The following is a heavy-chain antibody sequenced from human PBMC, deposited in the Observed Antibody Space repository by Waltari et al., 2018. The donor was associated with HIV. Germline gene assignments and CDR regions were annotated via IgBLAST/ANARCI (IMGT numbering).Heavy chain of an antibody. CDR3: AKGTVTSCNDASCFPLDS. CDR2: ITSSGGHT. Sequence: EVQLLESGGGLVQPGGSLRLSCAASGFAFSSYAMNWVRQAPEKGLELVSIITSSGGHTYYPDSVKGRFTISRDNSNNAVYLQMSSLRVEDTAVYYCAKGTVTSCNDASCFPLDSWGQGTLVVVSS. CDR1: GFAFSSYA. J-gene: IGHJ4*02. V-gene: IGHV3-23*01. D-gene: IGHD2-15*01.